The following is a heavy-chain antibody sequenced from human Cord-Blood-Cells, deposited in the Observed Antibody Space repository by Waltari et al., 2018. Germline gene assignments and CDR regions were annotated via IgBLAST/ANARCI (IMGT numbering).Heavy chain of an antibody. CDR2: IYTSGST. CDR3: ARTRPIAARDAFDI. V-gene: IGHV4-4*07. CDR1: GGSISSYY. J-gene: IGHJ3*02. D-gene: IGHD6-6*01. Sequence: QVQLQESGPGLVKPSETLSLPCTVSGGSISSYYWGWIRQPAGKGLEWIGRIYTSGSTNYNPSLKSRVTMSVDTSKNQFSLKLSSVTAADTAVYYCARTRPIAARDAFDIWGQGTMVTVSS.